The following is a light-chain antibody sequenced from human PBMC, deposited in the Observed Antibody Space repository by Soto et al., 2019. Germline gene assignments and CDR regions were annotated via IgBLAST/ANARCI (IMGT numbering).Light chain of an antibody. CDR2: AAS. CDR1: QDISKW. V-gene: IGKV1-12*01. Sequence: DIQMTQSPSFVSASVGDRVTITCRASQDISKWLAWYQQKPGGAPKILIFAASTLQRGVPSRFSGSGSGTDFTLTTSSLQPEDSATYYCQQADSIPLTFGGGTKV. CDR3: QQADSIPLT. J-gene: IGKJ4*01.